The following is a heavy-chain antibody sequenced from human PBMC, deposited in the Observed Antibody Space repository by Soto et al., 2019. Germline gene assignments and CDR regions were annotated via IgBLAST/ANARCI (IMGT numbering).Heavy chain of an antibody. D-gene: IGHD2-8*01. V-gene: IGHV1-2*02. CDR1: VYTFTGYY. CDR3: ARGGYCTNGVCYGGGYYYGMEV. CDR2: INPNSGGT. J-gene: IGHJ6*02. Sequence: XSVKVSCKASVYTFTGYYMHWVRQAPGRGLEWMGWINPNSGGTNYAQKFQGRVTMTRDTSISTAYMELSRLRSDDTAVYYCARGGYCTNGVCYGGGYYYGMEVWGQGTTVTVS.